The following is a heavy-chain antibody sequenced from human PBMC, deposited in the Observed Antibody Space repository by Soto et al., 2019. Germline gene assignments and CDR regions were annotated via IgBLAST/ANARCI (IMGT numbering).Heavy chain of an antibody. CDR2: ISGSGDGT. V-gene: IGHV3-23*01. CDR3: TKSRRGILMVYGFGGMDV. Sequence: LRLSCAASGFTVNSHAMSWVRQAPGKGLEWVASISGSGDGTYYGDSVKGRFTISRDSSSSTLYLQMNNLRGEDTAVYFCTKSRRGILMVYGFGGMDVWGQGTTVTVSS. D-gene: IGHD2-8*01. CDR1: GFTVNSHA. J-gene: IGHJ6*02.